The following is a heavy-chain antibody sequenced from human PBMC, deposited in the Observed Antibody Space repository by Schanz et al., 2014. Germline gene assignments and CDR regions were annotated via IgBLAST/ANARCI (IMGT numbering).Heavy chain of an antibody. CDR1: GGTFSSQA. CDR2: IIPKFGTP. V-gene: IGHV1-69*05. J-gene: IGHJ4*02. Sequence: QVQLVQSGAEVKKPGSSVKVSCKASGGTFSSQAISWVRQAPGQGLEWMGGIIPKFGTPNYAQKLQGRVTMTTDTSTSTACMELRSLRSDDTAVYYCAREPSEDIMIVVLPFDYWGQGTLVTVSA. D-gene: IGHD3-22*01. CDR3: AREPSEDIMIVVLPFDY.